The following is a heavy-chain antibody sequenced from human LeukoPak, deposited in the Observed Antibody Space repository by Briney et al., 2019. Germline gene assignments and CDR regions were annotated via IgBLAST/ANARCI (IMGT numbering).Heavy chain of an antibody. D-gene: IGHD3-10*01. CDR1: GGSISSYY. V-gene: IGHV4-59*08. Sequence: SETLSLTCTVSGGSISSYYWSWIRQPPGKGLEWIGYIYYSGSTNYNPSLKSRVTISVDTSKNQFSLKLSSATAADTAVYYCARHSEYYGSGSAFDIWGQGTMVTVSS. CDR2: IYYSGST. J-gene: IGHJ3*02. CDR3: ARHSEYYGSGSAFDI.